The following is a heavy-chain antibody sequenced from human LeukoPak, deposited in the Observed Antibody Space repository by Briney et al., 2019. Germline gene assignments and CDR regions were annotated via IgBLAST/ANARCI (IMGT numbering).Heavy chain of an antibody. CDR3: ARDLSGPSVY. Sequence: AGGSLRLSCAASEFIFSSYVMSWVRQAPGKGLEWVSSISGSGDITYYADSVKGRFTISRDNAKNSLYLQMNSLRAEDTAVYYCARDLSGPSVYWGQGTLVTVSS. J-gene: IGHJ4*02. D-gene: IGHD2-15*01. CDR2: ISGSGDIT. V-gene: IGHV3-21*01. CDR1: EFIFSSYV.